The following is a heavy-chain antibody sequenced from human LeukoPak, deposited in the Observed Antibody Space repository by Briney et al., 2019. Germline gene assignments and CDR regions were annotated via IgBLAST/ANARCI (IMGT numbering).Heavy chain of an antibody. D-gene: IGHD3-10*01. CDR1: GFTFSDYY. CDR3: ARDEALTMAIDY. Sequence: PGGSLRLSCAASGFTFSDYYMSWIRQAPGKGLEWVSYISSSGSTIYYADSVKGRFTISRDNAKNSLYLQVNSLRAEDTAVYYCARDEALTMAIDYWGQGTLVTVSS. CDR2: ISSSGSTI. J-gene: IGHJ4*02. V-gene: IGHV3-11*01.